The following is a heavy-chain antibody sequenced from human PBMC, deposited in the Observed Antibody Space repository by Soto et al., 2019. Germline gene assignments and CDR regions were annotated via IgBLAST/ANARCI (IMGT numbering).Heavy chain of an antibody. Sequence: QVQLQESGPGLVKPSQTLSLTCTVSGGSISSGDYYWSWIRQPPGKGLEWIGYIYYSGSTYYNPSLKSRVTISVDTSKNQFSLKLSSVTAADTAVYYCARGLGAAAGTIDWFDPWGQGTLVTVSS. CDR2: IYYSGST. CDR1: GGSISSGDYY. D-gene: IGHD6-13*01. CDR3: ARGLGAAAGTIDWFDP. V-gene: IGHV4-30-4*01. J-gene: IGHJ5*02.